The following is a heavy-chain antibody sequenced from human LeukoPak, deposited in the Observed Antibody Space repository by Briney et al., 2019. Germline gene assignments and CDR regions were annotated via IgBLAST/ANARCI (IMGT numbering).Heavy chain of an antibody. CDR1: GYTFTGYY. CDR2: INPNSGGT. J-gene: IGHJ5*02. V-gene: IGHV1-2*02. CDR3: AREIHDYGGNWFDP. Sequence: ASVKVSCKASGYTFTGYYMHWVRQAPGQGLECMGWINPNSGGTNYAQKFQGRVTMTRDTSISTAYMELSRLRSDDTAVYYCAREIHDYGGNWFDPWGQGTLVTVSS. D-gene: IGHD4-23*01.